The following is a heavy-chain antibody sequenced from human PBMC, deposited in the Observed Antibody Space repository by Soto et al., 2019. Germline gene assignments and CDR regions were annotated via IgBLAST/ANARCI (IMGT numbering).Heavy chain of an antibody. V-gene: IGHV4-30-2*01. J-gene: IGHJ4*02. CDR1: GGSISSGGYS. D-gene: IGHD5-18*01. Sequence: PSETLSLTCAVSGGSISSGGYSWSWIRQPPGKGLEWIGYIYHSGSTYYNPSLKSRVTISVDTSKNQFSLKLSSVTAADTAVYYCARGYGRNFDYWGQGTLVIVSS. CDR2: IYHSGST. CDR3: ARGYGRNFDY.